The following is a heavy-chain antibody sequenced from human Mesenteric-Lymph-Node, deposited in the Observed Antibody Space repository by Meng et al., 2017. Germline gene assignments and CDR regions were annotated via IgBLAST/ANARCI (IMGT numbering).Heavy chain of an antibody. D-gene: IGHD1-26*01. CDR1: GFTFSDHY. J-gene: IGHJ4*02. CDR2: SRNKANNYAT. V-gene: IGHV3-72*01. CDR3: VRGGRSSGSYGKRWGFDY. Sequence: GGSLRLSCAASGFTFSDHYMDWVRQAPGKGLEWIGRSRNKANNYATEYAASVKGRFTISRDDSRNSVHLQMNSLKTEDTAVYYCVRGGRSSGSYGKRWGFDYWGQGTLVTVSS.